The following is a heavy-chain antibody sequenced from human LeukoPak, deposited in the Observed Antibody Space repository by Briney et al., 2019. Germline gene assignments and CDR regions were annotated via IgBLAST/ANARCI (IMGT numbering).Heavy chain of an antibody. D-gene: IGHD6-19*01. CDR1: GGSISSASYY. V-gene: IGHV4-61*02. Sequence: SETLSLTCTVSGGSISSASYYWSWLRQPAGKGLEWIGRIYTSGSTNYNPSLKSRVTISVDTSKNQFYLNLISVTAADTAVYYCAREERGVAVAGMLLPTYNWFDPWGQGTLVTVSS. J-gene: IGHJ5*02. CDR3: AREERGVAVAGMLLPTYNWFDP. CDR2: IYTSGST.